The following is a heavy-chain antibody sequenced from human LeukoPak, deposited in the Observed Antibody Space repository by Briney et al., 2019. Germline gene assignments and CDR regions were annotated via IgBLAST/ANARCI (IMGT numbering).Heavy chain of an antibody. D-gene: IGHD1-14*01. CDR1: GGSFSGYY. CDR2: INHSGST. V-gene: IGHV4-34*01. CDR3: AGEPQGAFDI. Sequence: SETLSLTCAVYGGSFSGYYWSWIRQPPGKGLEWIGEINHSGSTNYNPSLKSRVTISVDTSKNQFSLKLSSVTAADTAVYYCAGEPQGAFDIWGQGTMVTVYS. J-gene: IGHJ3*02.